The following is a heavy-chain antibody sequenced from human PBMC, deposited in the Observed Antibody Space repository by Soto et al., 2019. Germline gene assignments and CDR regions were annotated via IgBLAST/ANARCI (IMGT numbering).Heavy chain of an antibody. CDR2: IIPIFGTA. CDR3: ARSPYCSGGSCFMDV. CDR1: GGTFSSYA. D-gene: IGHD2-15*01. V-gene: IGHV1-69*13. Sequence: SVKVSCKASGGTFSSYAISWLRRAPLQGLEWMGGIIPIFGTANYAQKFQGRVTITADESTSTAYMELSSLRSEDTAVYYCARSPYCSGGSCFMDVWGQGTTVTVSS. J-gene: IGHJ6*01.